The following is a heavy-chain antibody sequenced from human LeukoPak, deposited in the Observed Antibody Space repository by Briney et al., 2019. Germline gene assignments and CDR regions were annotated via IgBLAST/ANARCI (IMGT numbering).Heavy chain of an antibody. CDR3: ARDFKYYDLWSGYYRVILDY. Sequence: GGSLRLSCAASGFTFDDYGMSWLRQATGKGLEWVSGINWNGGSTGYADSVKGRFTISRDNAKNSLYLQMNSLRAEDTALYYYARDFKYYDLWSGYYRVILDYWGQGTPVTVSS. J-gene: IGHJ4*02. CDR1: GFTFDDYG. D-gene: IGHD3-3*01. V-gene: IGHV3-20*04. CDR2: INWNGGST.